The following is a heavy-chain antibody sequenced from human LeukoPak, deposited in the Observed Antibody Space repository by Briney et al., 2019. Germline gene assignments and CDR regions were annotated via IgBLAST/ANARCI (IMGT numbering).Heavy chain of an antibody. CDR1: GYTVTGYY. Sequence: ASVKVSCKDSGYTVTGYYMHWVRQAPGQGLEWMGWINPNSGGTNYAQKFQGRVTMTRDTSISTAYMELSRLRSDDTAVYYCAREAVAGPDLFGYWGQGTLVTVSS. D-gene: IGHD6-19*01. CDR3: AREAVAGPDLFGY. V-gene: IGHV1-2*02. J-gene: IGHJ4*02. CDR2: INPNSGGT.